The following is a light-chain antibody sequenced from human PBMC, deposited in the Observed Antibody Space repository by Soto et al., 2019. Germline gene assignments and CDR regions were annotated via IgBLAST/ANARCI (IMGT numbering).Light chain of an antibody. CDR2: DNN. CDR3: GTWDNSLSALV. Sequence: QSVLTQPPSVSVAPGQKVTISCSGSSSNIGNNYVSWYQQLPGTAPKLLIYDNNKRPSGIPDRFSASKSGTSATLGITGLQTGDEADYYCGTWDNSLSALVFGGGTKLTVL. V-gene: IGLV1-51*01. J-gene: IGLJ3*02. CDR1: SSNIGNNY.